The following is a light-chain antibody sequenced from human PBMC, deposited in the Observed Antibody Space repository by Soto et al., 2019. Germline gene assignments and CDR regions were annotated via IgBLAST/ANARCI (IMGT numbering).Light chain of an antibody. CDR3: QDPHPGSPWT. J-gene: IGKJ1*01. CDR2: GAS. Sequence: EIVMTQSPATLSVSPGERATLSCRASQSINSNLAWYQQKPGQAPRLLIYGASTRATGIPARFSGSGSGTEFTLTISRLQSEDFTENDCQDPHPGSPWTFGQGTKVDIK. V-gene: IGKV3-15*01. CDR1: QSINSN.